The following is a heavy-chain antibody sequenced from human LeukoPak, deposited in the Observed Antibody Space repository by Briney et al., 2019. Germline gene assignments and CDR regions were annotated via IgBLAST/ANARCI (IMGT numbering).Heavy chain of an antibody. Sequence: SETLSLTCTVSGGSISSYSWSWIRQPPGKGLEWIGEINHSGSTNYNPSLKSRVTISVDTSKNQFSLKLSSVTAADTAVYYCARGRILRFLEWSHSYYYYGMDVWGQGTTVTVSS. CDR3: ARGRILRFLEWSHSYYYYGMDV. V-gene: IGHV4-34*01. J-gene: IGHJ6*02. CDR1: GGSISSYS. D-gene: IGHD3-3*01. CDR2: INHSGST.